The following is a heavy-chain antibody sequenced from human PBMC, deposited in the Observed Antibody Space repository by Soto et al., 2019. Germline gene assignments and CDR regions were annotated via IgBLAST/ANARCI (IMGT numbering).Heavy chain of an antibody. Sequence: GGSLRLSCAASGFTFSSYSMNWVRQAPGKGLEWVSSISSSSSYIYYADSVKGRFTISRDNAKNSLYLQMNSLRAEDTAVYYCARDSQPPPFDYGDYNFDYWGQGTLVTVSS. J-gene: IGHJ4*02. V-gene: IGHV3-21*01. CDR2: ISSSSSYI. CDR3: ARDSQPPPFDYGDYNFDY. CDR1: GFTFSSYS. D-gene: IGHD4-17*01.